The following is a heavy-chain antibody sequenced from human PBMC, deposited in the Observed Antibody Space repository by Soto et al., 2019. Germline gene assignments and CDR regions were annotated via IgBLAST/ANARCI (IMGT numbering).Heavy chain of an antibody. Sequence: QVQLVQSGAEVKKPGSSVKVSCKASGGTFSSYGISWVRQAPGQGLEWMGGIITIFGTANYAQKFQGRVTITADESTSTAYMELSSLRSEDTAMYYCATLRGHDYGDFGAFDIWGQGTMVTVSS. CDR3: ATLRGHDYGDFGAFDI. V-gene: IGHV1-69*01. D-gene: IGHD4-17*01. CDR2: IITIFGTA. J-gene: IGHJ3*02. CDR1: GGTFSSYG.